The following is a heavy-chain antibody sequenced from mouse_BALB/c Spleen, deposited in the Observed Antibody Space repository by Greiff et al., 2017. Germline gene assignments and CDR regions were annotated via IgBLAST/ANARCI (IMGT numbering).Heavy chain of an antibody. Sequence: EVHLVESGGGLVKPGGSLKLSCAASGFTFSDYYMYWVRQTPEQRLEWVATISDGGSYTYYPDSVKGRFTISRDNAKKHLYLQMSSLKSEDTAMYYCAVAYYRYDGGAMDYWGQGTSVTVSS. V-gene: IGHV5-4*02. CDR3: AVAYYRYDGGAMDY. J-gene: IGHJ4*01. CDR2: ISDGGSYT. D-gene: IGHD2-14*01. CDR1: GFTFSDYY.